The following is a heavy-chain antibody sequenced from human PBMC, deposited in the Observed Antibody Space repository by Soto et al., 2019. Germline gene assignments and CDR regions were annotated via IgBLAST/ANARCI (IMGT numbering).Heavy chain of an antibody. CDR2: INGGNGNT. D-gene: IGHD6-13*01. Sequence: ASVKVSCKASGYIFTSYAMHWVRQAPGQRLEWMGWINGGNGNTQYSQKFQDRVTITRDTSASTAYLELGSLESEDTAFYYCARSRTWRYAYYYYYMDVWGKGTSGTVSS. CDR1: GYIFTSYA. V-gene: IGHV1-3*01. CDR3: ARSRTWRYAYYYYYMDV. J-gene: IGHJ6*03.